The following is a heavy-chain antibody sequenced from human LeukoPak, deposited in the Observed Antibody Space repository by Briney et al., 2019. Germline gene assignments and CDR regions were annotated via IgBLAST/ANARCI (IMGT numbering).Heavy chain of an antibody. V-gene: IGHV7-4-1*02. CDR3: ARSSVAGTHVVGY. Sequence: ASVKVSCKASGYTFPSYAMNWVRQAPGQGLELMGWINTSTGNPTYAQGFTGRFVFSLDTSVSTAYLQISSLKAEDTAVYYCARSSVAGTHVVGYWGQGTLVTVSS. CDR1: GYTFPSYA. D-gene: IGHD6-19*01. J-gene: IGHJ4*02. CDR2: INTSTGNP.